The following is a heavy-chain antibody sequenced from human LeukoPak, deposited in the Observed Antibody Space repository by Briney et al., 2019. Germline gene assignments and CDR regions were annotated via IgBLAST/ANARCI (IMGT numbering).Heavy chain of an antibody. CDR1: GFTFSSYA. CDR3: AREGNYDDLTAPGVDY. J-gene: IGHJ4*02. Sequence: PGGSLRLSCAASGFTFSSYAMSWVRQAPGKGLEWVSAISGSGGSTYYADSVKGRFTISRDDSKSTLYLQMNSLRAEDTAVYYCAREGNYDDLTAPGVDYWGQGTLVTVSS. CDR2: ISGSGGST. V-gene: IGHV3-23*01. D-gene: IGHD3-9*01.